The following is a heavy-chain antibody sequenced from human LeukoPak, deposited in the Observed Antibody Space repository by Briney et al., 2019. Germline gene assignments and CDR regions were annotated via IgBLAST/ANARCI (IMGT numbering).Heavy chain of an antibody. J-gene: IGHJ4*02. Sequence: ASVKVSCKTSGYTFTAYCIHWVRQAPGQGLEWMGIINPSGGSTSYAQKFQGRVTMTRDTSTSTVFMELSSLRSEDTAVYYCARDYDTSGLAGGFDYWGQGTLVTVSS. CDR1: GYTFTAYC. CDR3: ARDYDTSGLAGGFDY. CDR2: INPSGGST. V-gene: IGHV1-46*01. D-gene: IGHD3-22*01.